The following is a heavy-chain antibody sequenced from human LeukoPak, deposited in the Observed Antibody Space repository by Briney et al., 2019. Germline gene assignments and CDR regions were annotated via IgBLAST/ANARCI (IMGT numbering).Heavy chain of an antibody. CDR1: GGTFSSYA. CDR3: ARVPTTVVNNYYYYYGMDV. V-gene: IGHV1-69*04. Sequence: GASVKVSCKASGGTFSSYAISWVRQAPGQGLEWMGRIIPILGIVNYAQKFQGRVTITADKSTSTAYMELSSLRSEDTAVYYCARVPTTVVNNYYYYYGMDVWGQGTTVTVSS. J-gene: IGHJ6*02. CDR2: IIPILGIV. D-gene: IGHD4-23*01.